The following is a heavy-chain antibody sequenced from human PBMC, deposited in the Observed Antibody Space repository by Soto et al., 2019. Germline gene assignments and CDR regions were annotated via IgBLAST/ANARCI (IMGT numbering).Heavy chain of an antibody. V-gene: IGHV3-53*01. CDR3: ARVGYAGTTGGAFDI. Sequence: EVQLVESGGGLIQPGGSLRLSCAASGFTVSSNYMSWVRQAPGKGLEWVSVIYSGGSTYYADSVKGRFTISRDNSKNTRYLQMNSLRAEETAVYYCARVGYAGTTGGAFDIWGQGTMVTVSS. CDR1: GFTVSSNY. CDR2: IYSGGST. D-gene: IGHD4-17*01. J-gene: IGHJ3*02.